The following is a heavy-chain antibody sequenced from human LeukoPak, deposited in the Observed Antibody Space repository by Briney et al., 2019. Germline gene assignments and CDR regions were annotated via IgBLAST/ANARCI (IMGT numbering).Heavy chain of an antibody. CDR1: GGSISSYY. CDR2: IYTSGST. Sequence: TSETLSLTCTVSGGSISSYYWSWIRQPAGKGLEWIGRIYTSGSTNYNPSLKSRVTMSVDTSKNQFSLKLSSVTAADTAVYYCARGMSSSPLYYMDVWGKGTTVTASS. D-gene: IGHD6-13*01. CDR3: ARGMSSSPLYYMDV. J-gene: IGHJ6*03. V-gene: IGHV4-4*07.